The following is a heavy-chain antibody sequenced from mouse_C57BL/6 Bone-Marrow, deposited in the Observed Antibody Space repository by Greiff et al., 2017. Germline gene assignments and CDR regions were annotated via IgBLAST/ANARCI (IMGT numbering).Heavy chain of an antibody. Sequence: QVQLQQSDAELVKPGASVKISCKVSGYTFTNHTIHWMKQRPEQGLEWIGYIYPRDCSTKYNEKFKGKATLTADKSSSTAYMQLNSLTSEDSAVYFCARWRKFIALFDYWGQGTTLTVSS. CDR3: ARWRKFIALFDY. J-gene: IGHJ2*01. CDR1: GYTFTNHT. D-gene: IGHD1-1*01. V-gene: IGHV1-78*01. CDR2: IYPRDCST.